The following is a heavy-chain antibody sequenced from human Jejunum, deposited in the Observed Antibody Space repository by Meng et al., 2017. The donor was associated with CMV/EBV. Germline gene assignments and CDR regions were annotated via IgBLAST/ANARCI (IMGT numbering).Heavy chain of an antibody. CDR1: GFTFRSSG. J-gene: IGHJ4*02. CDR2: IRSDGTDE. CDR3: AKDPHDFWTTYYLGS. V-gene: IGHV3-30*02. Sequence: GFTFRSSGASWVRQAQGKGLEWVASIRSDGTDEYYADSVKGRFTLSRDNSKTTLSLQMHSLRAEDTAVYYCAKDPHDFWTTYYLGSWGQGTLVTVSS. D-gene: IGHD3/OR15-3a*01.